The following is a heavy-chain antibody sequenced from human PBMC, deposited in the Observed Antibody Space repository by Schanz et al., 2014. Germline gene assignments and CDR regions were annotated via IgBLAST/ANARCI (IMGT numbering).Heavy chain of an antibody. Sequence: EVQLLESGGGLVQPGGSLRLSCAASGFTFSSYAMSWVRQAPGKGLEWVSAISGSGETTYYADSVKGRFTISRDNSKNALYLQINSRRAEDTAVYYCARRITGTHHNPYYHGMDVWGQGTTVTVSS. CDR3: ARRITGTHHNPYYHGMDV. J-gene: IGHJ6*02. V-gene: IGHV3-23*01. D-gene: IGHD1-20*01. CDR2: ISGSGETT. CDR1: GFTFSSYA.